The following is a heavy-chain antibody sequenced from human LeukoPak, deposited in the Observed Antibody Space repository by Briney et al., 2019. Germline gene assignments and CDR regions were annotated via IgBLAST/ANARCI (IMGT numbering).Heavy chain of an antibody. D-gene: IGHD3-22*01. CDR3: ARGRSGSGYYLFDS. Sequence: GSLRLSCVVSGLTFSSYSMTWVRQPPGKGLEWVANIYYSGSTYYNPSLKSRVTISVDTSKNQFSLKLSSVTAADTAVYYCARGRSGSGYYLFDSWGQGTLVTVSS. CDR1: GLTFSSYS. J-gene: IGHJ4*02. V-gene: IGHV4-39*01. CDR2: IYYSGST.